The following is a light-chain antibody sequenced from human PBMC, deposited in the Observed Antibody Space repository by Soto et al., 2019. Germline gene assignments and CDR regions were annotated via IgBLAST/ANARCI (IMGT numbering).Light chain of an antibody. J-gene: IGKJ1*01. CDR3: QHYANSPWT. CDR2: AAS. Sequence: EIVLAQSPQTLCLSPGERATLSCRASRSVSSGYLAWYQQKPGQAPRLLIHAASSRATGIPDRFSGSGSGTDSTLTSGRLQPEDFAAYYCQHYANSPWTFGQGTKVDI. V-gene: IGKV3-20*01. CDR1: RSVSSGY.